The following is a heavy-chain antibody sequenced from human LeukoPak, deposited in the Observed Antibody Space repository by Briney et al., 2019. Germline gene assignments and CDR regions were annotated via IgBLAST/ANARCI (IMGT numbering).Heavy chain of an antibody. V-gene: IGHV3-48*02. Sequence: GGFLRLSCAASGFTFSSMNWVRQAPGKGLEWVSYISSGSSTIYYADSVKGRFTISRDNAKNSLYLQMNSLGDEDTAVYYCARASPNTRSFDYWGRGTLVTVSS. J-gene: IGHJ4*02. CDR1: GFTFSS. D-gene: IGHD2-15*01. CDR3: ARASPNTRSFDY. CDR2: ISSGSSTI.